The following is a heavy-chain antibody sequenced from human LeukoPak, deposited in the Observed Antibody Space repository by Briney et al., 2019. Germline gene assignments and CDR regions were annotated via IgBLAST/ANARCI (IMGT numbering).Heavy chain of an antibody. Sequence: SETLSLTCAVYGGSFSGHFWSWIRQPPGKGLEWIGEINHSGSTNYNPSLKSRVTISVDTSKNQFSLKVSSVTAADTAVYYCARGGCSSTSCYYDYWGQGTLVTVSS. D-gene: IGHD2-2*01. V-gene: IGHV4-34*01. CDR3: ARGGCSSTSCYYDY. J-gene: IGHJ4*02. CDR1: GGSFSGHF. CDR2: INHSGST.